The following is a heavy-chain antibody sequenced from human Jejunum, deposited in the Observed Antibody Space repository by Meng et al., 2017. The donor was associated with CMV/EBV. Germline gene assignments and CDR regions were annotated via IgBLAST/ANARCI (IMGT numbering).Heavy chain of an antibody. V-gene: IGHV1-2*02. J-gene: IGHJ4*02. CDR1: GNSFSDYY. CDR3: SSAPGDY. CDR2: INPKTGGT. D-gene: IGHD1-14*01. Sequence: VKVSCKASGNSFSDYYMNWVRQAPGQGLEWMGWINPKTGGTDYAQKFQGRVTLTRDTSITTVYMELSNLKSDDSAVYYCSSAPGDYWGQGTLVTVSS.